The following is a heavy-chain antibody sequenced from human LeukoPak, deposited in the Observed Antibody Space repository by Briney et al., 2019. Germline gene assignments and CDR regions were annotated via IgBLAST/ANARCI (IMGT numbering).Heavy chain of an antibody. J-gene: IGHJ4*02. D-gene: IGHD6-13*01. CDR3: ARVVSSSWHPEIVLDY. CDR1: GYTFTGYY. CDR2: INPNSGGT. Sequence: ASVKVSCKASGYTFTGYYMHWVRQAPGQGLEWMGWINPNSGGTNYAQKFQGRVTMTRDTSISTAYMELSRLRSDDTAVYYCARVVSSSWHPEIVLDYWGQGTLVTVSS. V-gene: IGHV1-2*02.